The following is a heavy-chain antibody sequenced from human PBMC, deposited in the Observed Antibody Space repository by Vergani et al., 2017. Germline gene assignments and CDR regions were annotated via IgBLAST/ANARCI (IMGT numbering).Heavy chain of an antibody. Sequence: QVQLVQSGAEVKKSGASVKVSCKTSGYTFSNYYMHWVRKAPGQGLEWMGIINPSGVHTNYAQKFQGRVTMTRDKSTSTVYMELSSLRSEDTAIYYCARVDYGILTGYRYWGQGTLVTVSA. J-gene: IGHJ4*02. CDR2: INPSGVHT. CDR1: GYTFSNYY. V-gene: IGHV1-46*03. CDR3: ARVDYGILTGYRY. D-gene: IGHD3-9*01.